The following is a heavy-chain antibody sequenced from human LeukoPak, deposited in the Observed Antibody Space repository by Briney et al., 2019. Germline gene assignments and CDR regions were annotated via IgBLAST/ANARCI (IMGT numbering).Heavy chain of an antibody. D-gene: IGHD3-9*01. CDR2: IIPIFGKA. V-gene: IGHV1-69*05. J-gene: IGHJ4*02. CDR3: ATVLRYVDWLPIYY. CDR1: GDTFTSYA. Sequence: SVKVSCKASGDTFTSYAISWVRQAPGQGLEWMGGIIPIFGKANYAQKFQGRVTITTDESTSTAYMELGSLRSEDTAVYYCATVLRYVDWLPIYYWGQETVVSVS.